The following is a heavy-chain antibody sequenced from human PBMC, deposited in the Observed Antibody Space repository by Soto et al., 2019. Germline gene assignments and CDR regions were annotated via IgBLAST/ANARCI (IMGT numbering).Heavy chain of an antibody. CDR3: ARGAGIIGAVTSFVC. J-gene: IGHJ4*01. Sequence: QVQLVESGEGVVQPGRSLRLSCAASGFTFSNYTLHWVRQAPGKGLEWVTLISFDGNNKYYADSVKGRFTISRDNSKNTLYLQINSLRAEDTAVYYCARGAGIIGAVTSFVCWGHGTLVNVSS. D-gene: IGHD6-19*01. CDR2: ISFDGNNK. V-gene: IGHV3-30-3*01. CDR1: GFTFSNYT.